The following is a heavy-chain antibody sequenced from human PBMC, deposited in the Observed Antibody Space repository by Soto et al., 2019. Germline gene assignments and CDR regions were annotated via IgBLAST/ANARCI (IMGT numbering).Heavy chain of an antibody. CDR2: VYPRDSDT. CDR3: ARPPLPGYSIPFNS. J-gene: IGHJ5*02. CDR1: GYIFIDYW. V-gene: IGHV5-51*01. Sequence: GESLKISCKASGYIFIDYWIGWVRQMPGKGLEWMGIVYPRDSDTRYSPSFQGQVTISADRSTGTAFLQWRSLKASDTALYYCARPPLPGYSIPFNSWGQGTLVTVSS. D-gene: IGHD2-15*01.